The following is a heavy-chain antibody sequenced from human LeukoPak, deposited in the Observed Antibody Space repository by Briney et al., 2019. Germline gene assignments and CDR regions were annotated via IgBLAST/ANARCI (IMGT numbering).Heavy chain of an antibody. Sequence: GESLKISCQGCGYAFPKYWIGWVRQLPGKGLEWMGIIYPGDSDVRYNPSFRGQVTISVDKSINTAYLQWSSLEASDTAIYYCATHRLGRFSCTGGSCYPADNWGQGTLVTVSS. CDR1: GYAFPKYW. CDR3: ATHRLGRFSCTGGSCYPADN. CDR2: IYPGDSDV. D-gene: IGHD2-15*01. J-gene: IGHJ4*02. V-gene: IGHV5-51*01.